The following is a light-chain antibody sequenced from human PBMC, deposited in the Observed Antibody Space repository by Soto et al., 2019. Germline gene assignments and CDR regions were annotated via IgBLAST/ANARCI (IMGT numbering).Light chain of an antibody. J-gene: IGKJ1*01. CDR2: KAS. V-gene: IGKV1-5*03. Sequence: DIQMTQSPSTLSGSVGDRVTITCRASQTISSWLARYQQKPGKAPKLLIYKASTLKSGVTSRFSGSGSGTEFTLTNSSLQPYDFASDYCQHYNSYSEAFGQGTKVELK. CDR3: QHYNSYSEA. CDR1: QTISSW.